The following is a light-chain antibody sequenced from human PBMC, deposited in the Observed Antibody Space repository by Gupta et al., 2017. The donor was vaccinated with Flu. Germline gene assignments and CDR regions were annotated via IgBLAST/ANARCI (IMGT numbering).Light chain of an antibody. CDR3: QQRYSWPLT. V-gene: IGKV3-11*01. Sequence: EIVLTQSPVTLSLSPGQGGTLSCRASQSVGNFLAWYQHRRGQAPRLLIYDAYKRATGIPARFSGSGSGTDFTLSISSREPEDSAVYYCQQRYSWPLTFGGGTKVEIK. J-gene: IGKJ4*01. CDR2: DAY. CDR1: QSVGNF.